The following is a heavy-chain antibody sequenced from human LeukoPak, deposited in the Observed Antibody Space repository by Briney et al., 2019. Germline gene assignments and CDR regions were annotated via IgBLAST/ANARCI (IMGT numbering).Heavy chain of an antibody. Sequence: SETLSLTCAVYGGSFSGYYWSWIRQPPGKGLEWIGEINHSGSTNYNPSLQSRVTISVDTSKNQFSLKLSSVTAADTAVYYCATIRRWDVWGQGTTVTVSS. D-gene: IGHD4-23*01. V-gene: IGHV4-34*01. CDR2: INHSGST. CDR3: ATIRRWDV. CDR1: GGSFSGYY. J-gene: IGHJ6*02.